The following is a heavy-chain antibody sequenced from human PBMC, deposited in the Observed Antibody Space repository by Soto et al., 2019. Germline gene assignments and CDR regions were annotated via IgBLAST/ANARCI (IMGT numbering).Heavy chain of an antibody. V-gene: IGHV1-18*01. CDR1: GYTFTSYG. CDR2: ISAYNGNT. D-gene: IGHD6-6*01. Sequence: PVKRARKASGYTFTSYGISWLRQATGKGLEWMGWISAYNGNTNYAQKLQGRVTMTTDTSTSTAYMELRSLRSDDTAVYYCARRSSSSSSYYYYGMDVWGQGTTVTVSS. CDR3: ARRSSSSSSYYYYGMDV. J-gene: IGHJ6*02.